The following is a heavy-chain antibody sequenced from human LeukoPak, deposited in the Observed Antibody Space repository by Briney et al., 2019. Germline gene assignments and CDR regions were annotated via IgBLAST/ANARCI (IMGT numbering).Heavy chain of an antibody. D-gene: IGHD4-17*01. CDR3: ATRPPSETYYGVLDY. V-gene: IGHV3-23*01. CDR1: GGSVSRNSDY. J-gene: IGHJ4*02. Sequence: ETLSLTCTVSGGSVSRNSDYWGWIRQPPGKGLEWVSGITASGGSTYYAESVKGRFTISRDNSKNTLYLQLNSLRAEDTAVYYCATRPPSETYYGVLDYWGQGTLVTVSS. CDR2: ITASGGST.